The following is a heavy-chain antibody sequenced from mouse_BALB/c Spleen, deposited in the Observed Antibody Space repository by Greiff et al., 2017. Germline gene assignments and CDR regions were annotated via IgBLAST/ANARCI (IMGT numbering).Heavy chain of an antibody. Sequence: EVKLVESGGGLVKPGGSLKLSCAASGFTFSDYYMYWVRQTPEKRLEWVATISDGGSYTYYPDSVKGRFTISRDNAKNNLYLQMSSLKSEDTAMYYCARGDGRYAMDYWGQGTSVTVSS. J-gene: IGHJ4*01. V-gene: IGHV5-4*02. CDR3: ARGDGRYAMDY. D-gene: IGHD2-3*01. CDR1: GFTFSDYY. CDR2: ISDGGSYT.